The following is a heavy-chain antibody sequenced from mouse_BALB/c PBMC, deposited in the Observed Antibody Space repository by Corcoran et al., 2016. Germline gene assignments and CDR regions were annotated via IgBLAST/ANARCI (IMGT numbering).Heavy chain of an antibody. CDR1: GYTFTNYG. CDR3: ARYYGYDENWYFDV. V-gene: IGHV9-3-1*01. D-gene: IGHD2-2*01. J-gene: IGHJ1*01. Sequence: QIQLVQSGPELKKPGETVKISCKASGYTFTNYGMNWVKQAPGKGLKWMGWINTYTGEPTYADDFKGRFAFSLENSASTAYLQINNLKNEDTATYFCARYYGYDENWYFDVWGAGTTVTVSS. CDR2: INTYTGEP.